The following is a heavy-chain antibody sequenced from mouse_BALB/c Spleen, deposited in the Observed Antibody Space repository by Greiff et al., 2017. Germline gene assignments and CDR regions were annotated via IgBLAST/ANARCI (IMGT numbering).Heavy chain of an antibody. CDR2: ILPGSGST. CDR3: ASRYGNHWYFDV. D-gene: IGHD2-1*01. J-gene: IGHJ1*01. CDR1: GYTFSSYW. V-gene: IGHV1-9*01. Sequence: QVQLQQSGAELMKPGASVKISCKATGYTFSSYWIEWVKQRPGHGLEWIGEILPGSGSTNYNEKFKGKATFTADTSSNTAYMQLSSLTSEDSAVDYCASRYGNHWYFDVWGAGTTVTVSS.